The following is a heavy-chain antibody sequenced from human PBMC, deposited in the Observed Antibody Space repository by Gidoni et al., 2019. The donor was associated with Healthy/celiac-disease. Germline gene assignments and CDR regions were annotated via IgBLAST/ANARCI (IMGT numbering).Heavy chain of an antibody. CDR2: INHSGST. D-gene: IGHD1-26*01. CDR1: GGSFSGYY. Sequence: QVQLQQWGAGLLKPSETLSLTCAVYGGSFSGYYWSWIRQPPGKGLEWIGEINHSGSTNYNPSLKSRVTISVDTSKNQFSLKLSSVTAADTAVYYCARFDSGSNIFDYWGQGTLVTVSS. CDR3: ARFDSGSNIFDY. J-gene: IGHJ4*02. V-gene: IGHV4-34*01.